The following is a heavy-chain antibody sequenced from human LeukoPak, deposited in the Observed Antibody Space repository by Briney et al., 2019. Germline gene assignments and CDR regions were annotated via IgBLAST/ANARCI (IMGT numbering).Heavy chain of an antibody. Sequence: ASVKVSCKASGYTFTTYAMHWVRQAPGQRLEWMGWINAVNGSTKYSQEFQGRVTLTRDTSASTAYMELSSLRSEDMAVYYCARGLRHFDWLGLRDAFDIWGQGTMVTVSS. D-gene: IGHD3-9*01. J-gene: IGHJ3*02. CDR2: INAVNGST. V-gene: IGHV1-3*03. CDR1: GYTFTTYA. CDR3: ARGLRHFDWLGLRDAFDI.